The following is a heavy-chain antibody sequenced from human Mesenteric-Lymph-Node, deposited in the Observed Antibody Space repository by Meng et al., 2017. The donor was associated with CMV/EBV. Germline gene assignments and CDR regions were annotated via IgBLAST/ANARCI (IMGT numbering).Heavy chain of an antibody. Sequence: GESLKISCAASRFTFSGFWMGWVRQAPGKGLEWVAFTRFDGSHIDYRDSVKGRFTISRDNSKSTLFLQMTSLRPEDTAVYYCARWGDMGAMDVWGQGTTVTVSS. CDR3: ARWGDMGAMDV. D-gene: IGHD2-21*01. V-gene: IGHV3-30*02. J-gene: IGHJ6*02. CDR2: TRFDGSHI. CDR1: RFTFSGFW.